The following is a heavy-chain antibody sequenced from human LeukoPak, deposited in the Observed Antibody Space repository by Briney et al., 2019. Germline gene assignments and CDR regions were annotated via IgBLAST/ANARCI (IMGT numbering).Heavy chain of an antibody. D-gene: IGHD6-19*01. V-gene: IGHV3-23*01. CDR1: GFTFSSYA. CDR2: ISGSGGST. Sequence: PGGSLRLSCAASGFTFSSYAMSWVRQAPGKGLEWVSAISGSGGSTYYADSVKGRFTISRDNSKNTLYLQMNSLRAEDTAVYYCAKSFRLGSGWRRSIDYWGQGTLVTVSS. J-gene: IGHJ4*02. CDR3: AKSFRLGSGWRRSIDY.